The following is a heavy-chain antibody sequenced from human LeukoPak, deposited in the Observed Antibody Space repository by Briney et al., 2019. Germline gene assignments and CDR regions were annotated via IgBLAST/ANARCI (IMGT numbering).Heavy chain of an antibody. J-gene: IGHJ4*02. CDR1: GGTFSSYA. CDR2: IVPIFGTA. V-gene: IGHV1-69*13. CDR3: ARRYSSSSPFDY. Sequence: SVKVSCKASGGTFSSYAISWGRQAPGQGLEWMGGIVPIFGTANYAQKFQGRVTITADESTSTAYMELSSLRSEDTAVYYCARRYSSSSPFDYWGQGTLVTVSS. D-gene: IGHD6-6*01.